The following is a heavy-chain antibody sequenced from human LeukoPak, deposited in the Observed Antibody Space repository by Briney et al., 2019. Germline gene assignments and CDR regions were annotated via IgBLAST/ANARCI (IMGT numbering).Heavy chain of an antibody. CDR1: GFTFSSYG. Sequence: PGGSLRLSCAASGFTFSSYGMHWVRQAPGKGLEWVAVIRYDGSNKYYADSVKGRFTISRDNSKNTLYLQMNSLRAEDTAVYYCARDLAMTTVTTFRYWGQGTLVTVSS. CDR3: ARDLAMTTVTTFRY. J-gene: IGHJ4*02. D-gene: IGHD4-17*01. V-gene: IGHV3-33*01. CDR2: IRYDGSNK.